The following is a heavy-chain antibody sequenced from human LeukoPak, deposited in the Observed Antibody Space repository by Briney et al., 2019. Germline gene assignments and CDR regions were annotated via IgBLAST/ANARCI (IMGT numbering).Heavy chain of an antibody. V-gene: IGHV4-34*01. Sequence: SETLSLTCAVYGGSFSGYYWSWIRQPPGKGLEGIGEINHSGSTNYNPSLKSRVSISVDTSKNQFSLKLSSVTAADTAVYYCARVNPYSSSWYLPRGAFDIWGQGTMVTVSS. D-gene: IGHD6-13*01. CDR2: INHSGST. J-gene: IGHJ3*02. CDR1: GGSFSGYY. CDR3: ARVNPYSSSWYLPRGAFDI.